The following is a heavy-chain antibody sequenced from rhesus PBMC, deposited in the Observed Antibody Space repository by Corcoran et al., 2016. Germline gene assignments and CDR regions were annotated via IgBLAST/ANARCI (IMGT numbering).Heavy chain of an antibody. CDR3: TRAASPYYFDY. Sequence: QVQLVQSGAELKHPGSSVKLSCKASGYTFTTSSLPWVRQSPGQGLESIGLTAQYNGNKGYAQNFQGRVTITTDTSTSTGYMELSSLRSEDTAVYYCTRAASPYYFDYWGQGVLVTGSS. CDR1: GYTFTTSS. J-gene: IGHJ4*01. CDR2: TAQYNGNK. V-gene: IGHV1-1*01.